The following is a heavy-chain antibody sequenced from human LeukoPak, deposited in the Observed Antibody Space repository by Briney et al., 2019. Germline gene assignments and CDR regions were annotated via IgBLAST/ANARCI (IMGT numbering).Heavy chain of an antibody. J-gene: IGHJ4*02. CDR3: AYDRITMIVVVTPNFDY. CDR2: ISGSGGST. Sequence: GGSLRLSCAASGFTFSSYAMSWVRQAPGKGLEWVSAISGSGGSTYYADSVKGRFTISRDNSKNTLYLQMNSLRAEDTAVYYCAYDRITMIVVVTPNFDYWGQGTLVTVSS. V-gene: IGHV3-23*01. CDR1: GFTFSSYA. D-gene: IGHD3-22*01.